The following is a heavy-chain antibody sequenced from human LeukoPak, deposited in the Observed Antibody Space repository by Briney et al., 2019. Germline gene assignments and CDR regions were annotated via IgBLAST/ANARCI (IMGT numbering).Heavy chain of an antibody. D-gene: IGHD3-10*01. CDR3: AREEVSVISDTCCSGLGY. Sequence: ASVKVSCKASGYTFTGFYMHWVRQAPGQGLEWMGWINPNSGGTNYAQKFQGRVTMTRDTSINTAYMELSSLRSDDTAVYYCAREEVSVISDTCCSGLGYWGQGTLVTVSS. CDR1: GYTFTGFY. V-gene: IGHV1-2*02. J-gene: IGHJ4*02. CDR2: INPNSGGT.